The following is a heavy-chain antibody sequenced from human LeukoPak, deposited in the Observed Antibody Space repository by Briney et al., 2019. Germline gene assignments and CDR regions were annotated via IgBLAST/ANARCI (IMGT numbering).Heavy chain of an antibody. CDR3: ARMTKTPRGYSSGHDY. J-gene: IGHJ4*02. CDR1: GYKFTTYW. D-gene: IGHD6-19*01. Sequence: GESLKISCKGSGYKFTTYWIGWVRQLPGKGLEWMGIIFPGDSETIYSPSFQGQVTIPADKSISTAYLQWSSLKASDTAMYYCARMTKTPRGYSSGHDYWGQGTLVTVSS. CDR2: IFPGDSET. V-gene: IGHV5-51*01.